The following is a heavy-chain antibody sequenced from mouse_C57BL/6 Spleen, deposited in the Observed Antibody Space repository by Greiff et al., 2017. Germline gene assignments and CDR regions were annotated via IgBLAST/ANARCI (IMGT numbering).Heavy chain of an antibody. CDR2: ISYDGSN. D-gene: IGHD2-1*01. CDR3: ARDYDGYLDY. Sequence: EVKLMESGPGLVKPSQSLSLTCSVTGYSITSGYYWNWIRQFPGNKLEWMGYISYDGSNNYNPSLKNRISITRDTSKNQFFLKLNSVTTEDTATXYCARDYDGYLDYWGQGTTLTVSS. V-gene: IGHV3-6*01. CDR1: GYSITSGYY. J-gene: IGHJ2*01.